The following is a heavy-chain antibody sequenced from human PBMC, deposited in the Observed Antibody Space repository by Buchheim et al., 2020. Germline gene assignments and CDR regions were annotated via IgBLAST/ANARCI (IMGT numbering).Heavy chain of an antibody. CDR2: IKQDGSEK. V-gene: IGHV3-7*04. D-gene: IGHD4-11*01. Sequence: EVQLVESGGVLVQPGGSLRLSCAASGFMFSTYWMSWVRQAPGKGLEGVANIKQDGSEKHYVDSVEGRFPISRDNAKNSLDLQMNSLRVEDTGVYFCVRASSTVRAYYYGMDVWGQGTT. J-gene: IGHJ6*02. CDR3: VRASSTVRAYYYGMDV. CDR1: GFMFSTYW.